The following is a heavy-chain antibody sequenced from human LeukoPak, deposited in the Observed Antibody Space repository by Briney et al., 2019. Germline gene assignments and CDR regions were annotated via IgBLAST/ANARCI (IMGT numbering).Heavy chain of an antibody. CDR1: GFPFSTYW. J-gene: IGHJ4*02. Sequence: GSLRLSCAASGFPFSTYWMNWFRQTPGKGLEWVAKIKADGGEKDHVASVKGRFTISRDNAKNSLYLQMNSLRAEDAAVYFCAKAPVTSCRGAYCYPFDSWGQGTLVTVSS. D-gene: IGHD2-21*01. CDR2: IKADGGEK. CDR3: AKAPVTSCRGAYCYPFDS. V-gene: IGHV3-7*03.